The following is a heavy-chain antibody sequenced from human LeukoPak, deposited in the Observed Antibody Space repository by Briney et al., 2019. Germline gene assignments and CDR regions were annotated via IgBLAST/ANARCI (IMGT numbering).Heavy chain of an antibody. CDR3: ARDSAMVRGVNGNPLADY. Sequence: ASVKVSCKVSGYTLKEVSIHWVRQSPGRGLEWMGGFDPDTVEITYGQNFQGRVSMTEGTSTGTAYMELSRLRSDDTAVYYCARDSAMVRGVNGNPLADYWGQGTLVTVSS. CDR2: FDPDTVEI. J-gene: IGHJ4*02. V-gene: IGHV1-24*01. CDR1: GYTLKEVS. D-gene: IGHD3-10*01.